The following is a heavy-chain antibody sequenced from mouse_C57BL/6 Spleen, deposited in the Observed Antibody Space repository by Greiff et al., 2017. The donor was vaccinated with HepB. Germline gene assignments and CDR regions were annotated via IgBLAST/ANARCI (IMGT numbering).Heavy chain of an antibody. Sequence: QVQLQQSGAELVRPGASVTLSCKASGYTFTDYEMHWVKQTPVHGLEWIGAIDPETGGTAYNQKFKGKAILTADKSSSTAYMELRSLTSEDSAVYYCTRERDGYPAWFAYWGQGTLVTVSA. V-gene: IGHV1-15*01. D-gene: IGHD2-3*01. CDR3: TRERDGYPAWFAY. CDR1: GYTFTDYE. J-gene: IGHJ3*01. CDR2: IDPETGGT.